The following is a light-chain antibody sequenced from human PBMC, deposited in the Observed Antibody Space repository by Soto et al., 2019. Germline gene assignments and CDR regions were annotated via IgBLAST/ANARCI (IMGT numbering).Light chain of an antibody. J-gene: IGLJ2*01. V-gene: IGLV1-44*01. CDR2: NNN. CDR1: SSNIGSNT. Sequence: QSVLTQPPSASGSPGQRVTISCSGSSSNIGSNTVNWYQQLQGTAPKLLIYNNNQRPSGVPDRFSGSKSGTSASLAISGLQSEDEADYYCAAWDDSLNGVLFGGGTKLTVL. CDR3: AAWDDSLNGVL.